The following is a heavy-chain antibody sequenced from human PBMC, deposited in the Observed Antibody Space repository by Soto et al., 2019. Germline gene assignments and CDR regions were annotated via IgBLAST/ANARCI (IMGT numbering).Heavy chain of an antibody. V-gene: IGHV3-64D*08. CDR2: ISSNGGST. D-gene: IGHD3-3*01. CDR3: VKDFKPPYYDFWSGYPDGYFQH. Sequence: GGSLRLSCSASGFTFSSYAMHWVRQAPGKGLEYVSAISSNGGSTYYADSVKGRFTISRDNSKNTLYLQMSSLRAEDTAVYYCVKDFKPPYYDFWSGYPDGYFQHWGQGTLVTVSS. J-gene: IGHJ1*01. CDR1: GFTFSSYA.